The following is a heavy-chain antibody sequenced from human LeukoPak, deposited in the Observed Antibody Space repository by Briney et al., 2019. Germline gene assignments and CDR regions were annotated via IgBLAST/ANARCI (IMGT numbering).Heavy chain of an antibody. CDR2: ISGSGST. Sequence: KPSETLSLTCSVPGDSISYFYWSWIRQAAGKGLEWIGRISGSGSTDYNASLKSRVTMSVDTSKNQLSLKVISVTAADTAVYYCALRGYSYGLSDYWGQGTLVTVSS. CDR1: GDSISYFY. CDR3: ALRGYSYGLSDY. J-gene: IGHJ4*02. D-gene: IGHD5-18*01. V-gene: IGHV4-4*07.